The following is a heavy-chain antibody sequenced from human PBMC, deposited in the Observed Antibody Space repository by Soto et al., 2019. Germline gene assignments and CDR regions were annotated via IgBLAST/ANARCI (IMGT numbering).Heavy chain of an antibody. J-gene: IGHJ4*02. CDR2: INHSGST. CDR1: GGSFSGYY. V-gene: IGHV4-34*01. Sequence: SETLSLTCAVYGGSFSGYYWSWIRQPPGTGLEWIGEINHSGSTNYNPSLKSRVTISVDTSKNQFSLKLSSVTAADTVVYYCARAPFNYDFGSGYSSYFDYWGKGTLVTVSS. CDR3: ARAPFNYDFGSGYSSYFDY. D-gene: IGHD3-3*01.